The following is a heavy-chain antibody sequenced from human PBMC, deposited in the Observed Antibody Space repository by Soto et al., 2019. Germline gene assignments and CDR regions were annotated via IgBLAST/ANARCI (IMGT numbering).Heavy chain of an antibody. CDR2: IYYSGST. CDR3: ARHVYGSGSYYSGYNWCDP. J-gene: IGHJ5*02. Sequence: QLQLQESGPGLVKPSETLSLTCTVSGGSISSSSYYWGWIRQPPGKGLEWIGSIYYSGSTYYNPSLKSRVTISVDTSKYQLSLKLSSVTAADTAVYYCARHVYGSGSYYSGYNWCDPRGQGTLVTVSS. D-gene: IGHD3-10*01. CDR1: GGSISSSSYY. V-gene: IGHV4-39*01.